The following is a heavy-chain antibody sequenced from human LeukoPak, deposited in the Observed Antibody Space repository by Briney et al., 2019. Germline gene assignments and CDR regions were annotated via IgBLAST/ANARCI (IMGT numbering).Heavy chain of an antibody. CDR1: GGSISSYY. Sequence: SETLSLTCTVSGGSISSYYWSWIRQPPGKGLEWIGYIYYSGSTNYNPSLKSRVTISVDTSKNQFSLKLSSVTAADTAVYYCARGVQKYGSGSYYTGAWFDPWGQGTLVTVSS. D-gene: IGHD3-10*01. V-gene: IGHV4-59*01. CDR2: IYYSGST. J-gene: IGHJ5*02. CDR3: ARGVQKYGSGSYYTGAWFDP.